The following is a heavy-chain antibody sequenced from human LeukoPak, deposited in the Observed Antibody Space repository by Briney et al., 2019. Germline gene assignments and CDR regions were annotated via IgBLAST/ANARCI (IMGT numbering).Heavy chain of an antibody. D-gene: IGHD1/OR15-1a*01. CDR2: VYSCRRT. CDR1: GAPISSSVYY. J-gene: IGHJ4*02. CDR3: TRGIAGTSVHY. V-gene: IGHV4-39*07. Sequence: SEPLSLTCTVSGAPISSSVYYWGWVRQPPGKGLEWIGRVYSCRRTYYNASLTSRITISIDPSQNQFSLKLSSVTAANTAVYYCTRGIAGTSVHYWGQGTLVTVSP.